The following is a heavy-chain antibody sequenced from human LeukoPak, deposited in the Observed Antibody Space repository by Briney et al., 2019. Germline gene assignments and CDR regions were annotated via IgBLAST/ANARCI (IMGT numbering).Heavy chain of an antibody. CDR3: ARDKHVWGIAAAGKGNY. V-gene: IGHV1-18*01. CDR1: GYTFTSYG. D-gene: IGHD6-13*01. J-gene: IGHJ4*02. Sequence: ASVKVSCKASGYTFTSYGISWVRQAPGQGGEWMGWISAYNGNTNYAQKLQGRVTITTDTSTSTAYMELSSLRSDDTAVYYCARDKHVWGIAAAGKGNYWGQGTLVTVSS. CDR2: ISAYNGNT.